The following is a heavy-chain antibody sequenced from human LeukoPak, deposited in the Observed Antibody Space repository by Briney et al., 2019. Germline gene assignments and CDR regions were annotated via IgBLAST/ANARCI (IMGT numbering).Heavy chain of an antibody. J-gene: IGHJ3*02. CDR3: AKGEEVGATLGAFDI. D-gene: IGHD1-26*01. V-gene: IGHV3-30*02. CDR1: GFTFSSYG. CDR2: IRYDGSNK. Sequence: GSLRLSCAASGFTFSSYGMHWVRQAPGKGLEWVAFIRYDGSNKYYADSVKGRFTISRDNSKNTLYLQMNSLRAEDTAVYYCAKGEEVGATLGAFDIWGQGTMVTVSS.